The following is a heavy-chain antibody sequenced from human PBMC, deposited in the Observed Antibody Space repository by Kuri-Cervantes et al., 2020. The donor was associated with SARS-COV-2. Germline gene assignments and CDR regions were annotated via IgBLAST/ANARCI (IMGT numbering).Heavy chain of an antibody. D-gene: IGHD3-9*01. CDR3: ARHVYYDILTGYYNTRGGFDY. V-gene: IGHV4-39*01. J-gene: IGHJ4*02. CDR2: IYYSGST. Sequence: GSLRLSCTVSGGSTSSSSYYWGWIRQPPGKGLEWIGSIYYSGSTYYNPSLKSRVTISVDTSKNQFSLKLSSVTAADTAVYYCARHVYYDILTGYYNTRGGFDYWGQGTLVTVSS. CDR1: GGSTSSSSYY.